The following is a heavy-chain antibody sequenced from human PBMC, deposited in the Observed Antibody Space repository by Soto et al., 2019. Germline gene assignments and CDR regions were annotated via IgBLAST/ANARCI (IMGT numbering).Heavy chain of an antibody. D-gene: IGHD3-22*01. CDR3: ARGREVPSYYYDSSGYDDKKLNFDY. CDR1: GGSFSGYY. V-gene: IGHV4-34*01. Sequence: QVQLQQWGAGLLKPSETLSLTCAVYGGSFSGYYWSWIRQPPGKGLEWIGDINHSGSTNYNPSLKSRVTISVDTSKNQFSLKLSSVTAADTAVYYCARGREVPSYYYDSSGYDDKKLNFDYWGQGTLVTVSS. CDR2: INHSGST. J-gene: IGHJ4*02.